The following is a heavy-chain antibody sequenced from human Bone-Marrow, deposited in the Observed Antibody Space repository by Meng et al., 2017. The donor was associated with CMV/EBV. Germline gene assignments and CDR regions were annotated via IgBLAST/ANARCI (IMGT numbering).Heavy chain of an antibody. CDR3: ASWTGYCSSTSCYYDAFDI. CDR1: GFTFSSYE. D-gene: IGHD2-2*01. V-gene: IGHV3-48*03. Sequence: GESLEISCAASGFTFSSYEMNWVRQAPGKGLEWVSYISSSGSTIYYADSVKGRFTISRDNAKNSLYLQMNSLRAEDTAVYYCASWTGYCSSTSCYYDAFDIWGQGTMVTVSS. J-gene: IGHJ3*02. CDR2: ISSSGSTI.